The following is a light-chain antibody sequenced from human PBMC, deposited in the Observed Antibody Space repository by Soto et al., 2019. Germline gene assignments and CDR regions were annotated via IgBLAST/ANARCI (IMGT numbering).Light chain of an antibody. CDR1: QSVLYSSNNKNY. Sequence: DIVMTQSPDSLAVSLGERATINCKSSQSVLYSSNNKNYLAWYQQKPGQPPKLLIYWASTRESGVPDRFSGSGSGTDFTLTISSLQAADVAIYYWRQYYSIPFTFGGGTKVEIK. CDR3: RQYYSIPFT. V-gene: IGKV4-1*01. J-gene: IGKJ4*01. CDR2: WAS.